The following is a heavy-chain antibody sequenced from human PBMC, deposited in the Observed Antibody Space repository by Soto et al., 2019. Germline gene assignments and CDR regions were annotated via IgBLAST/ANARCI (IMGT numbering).Heavy chain of an antibody. CDR1: GFTFGDYA. CDR2: IRSKAYGGTT. D-gene: IGHD3-9*01. Sequence: GGSLRLSCTASGFTFGDYAMSWFRQAPGKGLEWVGFIRSKAYGGTTEYAASVKGRFTISRDDSKRIAYLQMNSLKTEDTAVYYCTRDPITNYDILTGYYFVETANWFDPWGQGTLVTVSS. CDR3: TRDPITNYDILTGYYFVETANWFDP. J-gene: IGHJ5*02. V-gene: IGHV3-49*03.